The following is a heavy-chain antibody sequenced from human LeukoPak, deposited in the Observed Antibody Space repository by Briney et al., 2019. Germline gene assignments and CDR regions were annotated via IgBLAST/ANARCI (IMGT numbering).Heavy chain of an antibody. CDR1: GFTFSNYW. Sequence: GGSLRLSCAASGFTFSNYWMSWVRQAPGKGLEWVANIKQDGSEKYYVNSVKGRFTISRDNAKNSLYLQMNSLRAEDTATYFCAREDDWNYEDYWGQGTLVTVSS. CDR3: AREDDWNYEDY. D-gene: IGHD1-7*01. J-gene: IGHJ4*02. V-gene: IGHV3-7*01. CDR2: IKQDGSEK.